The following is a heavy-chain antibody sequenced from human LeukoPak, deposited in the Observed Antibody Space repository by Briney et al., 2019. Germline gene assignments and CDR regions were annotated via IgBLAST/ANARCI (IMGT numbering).Heavy chain of an antibody. CDR1: GGSFSDYY. D-gene: IGHD6-13*01. Sequence: LSLTCAVYGGSFSDYYWSWIRQAPGKGLEWVSAISGSGGSTYYADSVKGRFTISRDNAKNLLYLQMNSLRAEDTGRYYCARENSGIAATDIIDYWGQGTLVTVSS. CDR3: ARENSGIAATDIIDY. CDR2: ISGSGGST. V-gene: IGHV3-11*04. J-gene: IGHJ4*02.